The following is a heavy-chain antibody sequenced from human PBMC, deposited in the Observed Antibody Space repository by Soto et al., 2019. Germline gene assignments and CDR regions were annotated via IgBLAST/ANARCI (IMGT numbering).Heavy chain of an antibody. CDR1: GGSFSGYY. CDR3: ARVGDDYGGNRYFDY. Sequence: PSETLSLTCAVYGGSFSGYYWSWIRQPPGKGLEWIGEINHSGSTNYNPSLKSRVTISVDTSMNQFSLKLSSVTAADTAVYYCARVGDDYGGNRYFDYWGQGTLVTVSS. V-gene: IGHV4-34*01. CDR2: INHSGST. D-gene: IGHD4-17*01. J-gene: IGHJ4*02.